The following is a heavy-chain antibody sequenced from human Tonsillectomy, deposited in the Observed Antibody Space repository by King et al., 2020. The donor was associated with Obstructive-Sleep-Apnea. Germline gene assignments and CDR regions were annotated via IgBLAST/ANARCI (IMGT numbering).Heavy chain of an antibody. Sequence: VQLVESGGVVVQPGGSLRLSCAASGFTFDDYIIHWVRQPPGKGLEWVSLITWDGGSTYCADSVKGRFTTSRDNSKNSLYLQMNGLRTEDTALYYCARDLGQYNSSGYDLGTGYYGMDVWGQGTTVTVSS. V-gene: IGHV3-43*01. CDR3: ARDLGQYNSSGYDLGTGYYGMDV. D-gene: IGHD3-22*01. CDR1: GFTFDDYI. J-gene: IGHJ6*02. CDR2: ITWDGGST.